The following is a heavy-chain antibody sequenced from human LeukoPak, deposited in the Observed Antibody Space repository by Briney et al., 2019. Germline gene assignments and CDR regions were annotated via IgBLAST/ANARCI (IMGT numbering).Heavy chain of an antibody. J-gene: IGHJ4*02. CDR1: GYTLTELS. Sequence: ASVKVSCKVSGYTLTELSMHWVRQAPGKGLEWMGGFDPEDGETIYAQQSQGRVTMTEDTSTDTAYMELSSLRSEATAVYYCAPRSGWYPGSLGYWGQGTLVTVSS. CDR3: APRSGWYPGSLGY. CDR2: FDPEDGET. D-gene: IGHD6-19*01. V-gene: IGHV1-24*01.